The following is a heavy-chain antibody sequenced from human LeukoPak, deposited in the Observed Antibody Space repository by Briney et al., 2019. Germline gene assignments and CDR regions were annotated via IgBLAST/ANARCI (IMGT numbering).Heavy chain of an antibody. Sequence: PSETLSLTCTVSGGSISSYYWSWIRQPPGKGLEWIGYIYYSGSTNYNPSLKSRVTISVDTSKNQFSLKLNSVTAADTAVYYCATASSHSSGWSHYGMDVWGKGTTVTVSS. CDR2: IYYSGST. CDR1: GGSISSYY. D-gene: IGHD6-19*01. V-gene: IGHV4-59*08. CDR3: ATASSHSSGWSHYGMDV. J-gene: IGHJ6*04.